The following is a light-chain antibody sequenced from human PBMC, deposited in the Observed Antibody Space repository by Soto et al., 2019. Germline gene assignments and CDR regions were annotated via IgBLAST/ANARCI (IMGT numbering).Light chain of an antibody. Sequence: IVLTQSPGALSLSPGERATLSCRASQSVSRSYLAWYQQKPGQAPRLLIYDASSRATGIPDRFSGSGSGTDFTLTISRLEPEDFAVYYCQQYALSITFSQGTRLEMK. CDR2: DAS. V-gene: IGKV3-20*01. CDR1: QSVSRSY. J-gene: IGKJ5*01. CDR3: QQYALSIT.